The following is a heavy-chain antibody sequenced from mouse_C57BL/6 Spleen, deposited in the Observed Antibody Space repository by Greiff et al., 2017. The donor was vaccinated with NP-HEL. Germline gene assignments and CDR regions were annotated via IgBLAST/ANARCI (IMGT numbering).Heavy chain of an antibody. CDR2: INPNNGGT. V-gene: IGHV1-22*01. Sequence: DVKLQESGPELVKPGASVKMSCKASGYTFTDYNMHWVKQSHGKSLEWIGYINPNNGGTSYNQKFKGKATLTVNKSSSTAYMELRSLTSEDSAVYYCARQLRLRAMDYWGQGTSVTVSS. D-gene: IGHD3-2*02. CDR3: ARQLRLRAMDY. J-gene: IGHJ4*01. CDR1: GYTFTDYN.